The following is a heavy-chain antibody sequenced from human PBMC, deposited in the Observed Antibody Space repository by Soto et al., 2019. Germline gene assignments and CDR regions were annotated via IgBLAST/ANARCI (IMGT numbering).Heavy chain of an antibody. D-gene: IGHD1-26*01. CDR1: GGTFSSYA. CDR2: IIPIFGTA. V-gene: IGHV1-69*13. CDR3: ARRVVGAMPGNWFDP. J-gene: IGHJ5*02. Sequence: ASVKVSCKASGGTFSSYAISWVRQAPGQGLEWMGGIIPIFGTANYAQKCQGRVTITADESTSTAYMELSSLRSEDTAVYYWARRVVGAMPGNWFDPWGQGTLVTVSS.